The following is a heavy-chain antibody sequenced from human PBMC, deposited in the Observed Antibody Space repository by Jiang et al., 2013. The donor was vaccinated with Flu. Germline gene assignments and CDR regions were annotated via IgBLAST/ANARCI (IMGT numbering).Heavy chain of an antibody. V-gene: IGHV4-61*02. CDR3: ARNLGDYSEREYYLDY. J-gene: IGHJ4*02. D-gene: IGHD4-11*01. Sequence: GLVKPSQTLSLFCTVSGGSISSGSYHWSWIRQSAGKRLEWVAGISASGITYYKPSLRSRLTISLDTSKNRVSLELSSVTAADTAMYYCARNLGDYSEREYYLDYWGQGTLVTVSS. CDR2: ISASGIT. CDR1: GGSISSGSYH.